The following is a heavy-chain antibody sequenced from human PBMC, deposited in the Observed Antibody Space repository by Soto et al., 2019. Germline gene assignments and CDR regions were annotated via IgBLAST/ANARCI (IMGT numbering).Heavy chain of an antibody. CDR1: GYSFTSYW. D-gene: IGHD3-10*01. CDR2: IYPGDSDT. V-gene: IGHV5-51*01. Sequence: PVESLKISCKGSGYSFTSYWIGWERQMPGKGLEWLGIIYPGDSDTSYSPSFQGQVTISADKSISTAYLQWSSLKASDTAMYYCGRQVRQPLPRDAFDIWGQGXMVTV. J-gene: IGHJ3*02. CDR3: GRQVRQPLPRDAFDI.